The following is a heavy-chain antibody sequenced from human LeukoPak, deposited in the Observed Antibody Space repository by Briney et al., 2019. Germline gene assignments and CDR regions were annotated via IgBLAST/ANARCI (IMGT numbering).Heavy chain of an antibody. D-gene: IGHD1-26*01. V-gene: IGHV3-23*01. J-gene: IGHJ4*02. CDR1: GFTFSSYA. CDR2: ISGSGGST. CDR3: AKDGAGTSGSYPLFDY. Sequence: GGSLRLSCAASGFTFSSYAMSWVRQAPGKGLEWVSAISGSGGSTYYADSVKVRFTISRDNSKNTLYLQMNSLRAEDTAVYYCAKDGAGTSGSYPLFDYWGQGTLVTVSS.